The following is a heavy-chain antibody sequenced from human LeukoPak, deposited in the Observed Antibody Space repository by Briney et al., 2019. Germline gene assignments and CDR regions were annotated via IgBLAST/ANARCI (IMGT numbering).Heavy chain of an antibody. J-gene: IGHJ4*02. Sequence: MTSETQSLTCAVSGTSISLSNWWTWVRRPPGKGLEWIGSIYYSGSTYYNPSLKSRVTISVDTSKNQFSLKLSSVTAADTAVYYCASLHFACSGGSCSDYWGQGTLVTVSS. D-gene: IGHD2-15*01. CDR3: ASLHFACSGGSCSDY. V-gene: IGHV4-4*02. CDR2: IYYSGST. CDR1: GTSISLSNW.